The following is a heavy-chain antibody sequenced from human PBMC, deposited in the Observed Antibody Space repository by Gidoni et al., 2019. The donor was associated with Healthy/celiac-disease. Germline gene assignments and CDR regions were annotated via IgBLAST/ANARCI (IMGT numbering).Heavy chain of an antibody. CDR2: ISYYGSNK. V-gene: IGHV3-30-3*01. J-gene: IGHJ3*02. Sequence: QVQLVESGGGVVQPGRSLRLSCAASGFTFSSYAMHWVRQAPGKGLEWVAVISYYGSNKYYADSVKGRFTISRDNSKNTLYLQMNSLRAEDTAVYYCARDDRAEGAFDIWGQGTMVTVSS. CDR1: GFTFSSYA. CDR3: ARDDRAEGAFDI.